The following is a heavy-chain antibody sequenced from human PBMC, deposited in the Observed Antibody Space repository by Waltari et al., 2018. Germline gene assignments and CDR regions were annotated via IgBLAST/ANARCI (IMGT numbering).Heavy chain of an antibody. CDR1: GLTFSNYW. J-gene: IGHJ5*02. V-gene: IGHV3-74*01. CDR3: ARAGRTANWFDP. Sequence: EVQLVESGGGLVKPGGSLRLSCAASGLTFSNYWMHWVRQAPGKGLVWVSRINSDGSSTSYADSVKGRFTISRDNAKTTLFLQMNSLRAEDTAVYYCARAGRTANWFDPWGHGTLVTVSS. CDR2: INSDGSST. D-gene: IGHD6-25*01.